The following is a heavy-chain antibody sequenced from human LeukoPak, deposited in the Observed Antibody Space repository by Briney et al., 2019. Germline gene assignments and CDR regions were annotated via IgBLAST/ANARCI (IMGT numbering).Heavy chain of an antibody. CDR3: ARRKLTYYYGMDV. CDR1: GFPFSTYA. J-gene: IGHJ6*02. CDR2: ISGSGGDT. D-gene: IGHD1-7*01. Sequence: GGSLRLSCAASGFPFSTYAMSWVRQAPGKGLEWVSVISGSGGDTYYADSVKGRFTISGDNAKNSLDLQMNTLRAEDTAVYYCARRKLTYYYGMDVWGQGTTVTVSS. V-gene: IGHV3-23*01.